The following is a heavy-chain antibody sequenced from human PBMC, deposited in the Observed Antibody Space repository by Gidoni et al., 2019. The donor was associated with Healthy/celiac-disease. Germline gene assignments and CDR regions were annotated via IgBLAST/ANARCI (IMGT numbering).Heavy chain of an antibody. D-gene: IGHD2-15*01. V-gene: IGHV4-34*01. J-gene: IGHJ4*02. Sequence: QVQLQQWGAGLFKPSETPSLTCAVYRGSFSGYYWSWIRQPPGKGLEWIGESNHSGSTNYNPYLKSRVTISVDTSKNQFSLKLSSVTAADTAVYYCARYWRRSRAPADYWGQGTLVTVSS. CDR2: SNHSGST. CDR1: RGSFSGYY. CDR3: ARYWRRSRAPADY.